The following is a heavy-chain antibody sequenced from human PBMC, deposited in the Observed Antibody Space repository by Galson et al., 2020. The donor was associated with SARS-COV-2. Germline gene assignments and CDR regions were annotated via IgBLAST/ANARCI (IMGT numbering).Heavy chain of an antibody. CDR1: GYTFTGYY. D-gene: IGHD3-10*01. CDR2: INPNSGGT. Sequence: ASVKVSCKASGYTFTGYYMHWVRQAPGQGLEWMGWINPNSGGTNYAQKFQGRVTMTRDTSISTAYMELSRLRSDDTAVYYCARGVYYYGSGSYVGNWFDPWGQGTLVTVSS. CDR3: ARGVYYYGSGSYVGNWFDP. V-gene: IGHV1-2*02. J-gene: IGHJ5*02.